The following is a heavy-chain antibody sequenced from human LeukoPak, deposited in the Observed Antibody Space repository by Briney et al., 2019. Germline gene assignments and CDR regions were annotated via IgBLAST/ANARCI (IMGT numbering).Heavy chain of an antibody. J-gene: IGHJ4*02. Sequence: GGSLRLSCAASGFTFSTYNMNWVRQAPGKGLEWVSSISDNSRYIYYADSVKGRFTISRDNSKNTLYLQMNSLRAEDMAVYYCARGPSGYHNTGGQGTLVTVSS. CDR1: GFTFSTYN. D-gene: IGHD5-12*01. CDR3: ARGPSGYHNT. V-gene: IGHV3-21*01. CDR2: ISDNSRYI.